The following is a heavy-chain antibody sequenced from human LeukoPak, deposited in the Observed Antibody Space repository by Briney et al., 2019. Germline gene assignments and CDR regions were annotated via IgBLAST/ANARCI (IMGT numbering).Heavy chain of an antibody. V-gene: IGHV3-23*01. Sequence: GGSLRLSCAASGFTFSSYAMSWVRQAPGKGLEWVSAISGSGGSTYYADSVKGRFTISRDNSKNTLYLQMNSLRAEDTAVYYCARDPIGSKDGMDVWGQGTTVTVSS. CDR2: ISGSGGST. CDR1: GFTFSSYA. CDR3: ARDPIGSKDGMDV. J-gene: IGHJ6*02.